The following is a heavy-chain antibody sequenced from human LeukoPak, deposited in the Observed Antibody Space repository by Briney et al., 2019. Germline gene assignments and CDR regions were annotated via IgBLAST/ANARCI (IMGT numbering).Heavy chain of an antibody. V-gene: IGHV3-74*01. D-gene: IGHD3-22*01. CDR1: GFTFSTYW. CDR3: ARAPSEIGGYYPEYFRH. Sequence: PGGSLRLSCAAPGFTFSTYWRHWVRQTPGKGLVWVSRIKSDGSTNYAASGKGRFTISRDNAKNTVSLQMNSLRPEDTGVYYCARAPSEIGGYYPEYFRHWGQGTLVTVSS. J-gene: IGHJ1*01. CDR2: IKSDGST.